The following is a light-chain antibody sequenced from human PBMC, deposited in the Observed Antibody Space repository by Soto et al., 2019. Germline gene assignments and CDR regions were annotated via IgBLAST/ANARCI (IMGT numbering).Light chain of an antibody. CDR1: QSIANY. Sequence: DILMTQSPSSLSASVGDRVTITCRASQSIANYLHWYQQKPGKAPKLLISSASTLQSGVPSRFSGSGSGTDFTLTITSLQPEDFAVYHCQQSYATPPLYTFGQGTTLEIK. V-gene: IGKV1-39*01. CDR3: QQSYATPPLYT. J-gene: IGKJ2*01. CDR2: SAS.